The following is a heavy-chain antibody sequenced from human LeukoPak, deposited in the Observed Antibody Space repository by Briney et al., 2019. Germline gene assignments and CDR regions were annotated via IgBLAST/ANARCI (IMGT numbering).Heavy chain of an antibody. Sequence: SETLSLTCAVSGYSISSGYYWGWIRQPPGKGLEWIGSIYHSGSTYYNPSLKSRVTISVDTSKNQFSLKLSSVTAADTAVYYCARLGPHCGWLVGGPEADDYWGQGTLVTVSS. D-gene: IGHD6-19*01. CDR2: IYHSGST. V-gene: IGHV4-38-2*01. CDR3: ARLGPHCGWLVGGPEADDY. J-gene: IGHJ4*02. CDR1: GYSISSGYY.